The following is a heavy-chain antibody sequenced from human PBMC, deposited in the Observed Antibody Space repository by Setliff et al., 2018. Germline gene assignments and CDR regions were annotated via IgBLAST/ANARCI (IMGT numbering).Heavy chain of an antibody. Sequence: GPSVKVSCKASGYTFSSYAMGWMRQAPGQRLEWMGWINTNTGNPSYAQDFTGRLVFSLDTSVSTAHLQISSLKAEDSAVYYCARASRFGTTVWKGDYYMDVWGKGTTVTVSS. D-gene: IGHD4-4*01. CDR1: GYTFSSYA. J-gene: IGHJ6*03. CDR2: INTNTGNP. CDR3: ARASRFGTTVWKGDYYMDV. V-gene: IGHV7-4-1*02.